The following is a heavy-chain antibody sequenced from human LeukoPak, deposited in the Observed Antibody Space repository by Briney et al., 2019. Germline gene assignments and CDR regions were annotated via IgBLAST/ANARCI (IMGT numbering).Heavy chain of an antibody. Sequence: GGSLRLSCAASGFTFSSYGMHWVRQAPGKGLEWVAVISYDGSNKYYADSVKGRFTISRDNSKNTLYLQMNSLRAEDTAVYYCAKDRARYCSSTSCRYFDYWGQGTLVTVSS. CDR1: GFTFSSYG. CDR3: AKDRARYCSSTSCRYFDY. D-gene: IGHD2-2*01. CDR2: ISYDGSNK. V-gene: IGHV3-30*18. J-gene: IGHJ4*02.